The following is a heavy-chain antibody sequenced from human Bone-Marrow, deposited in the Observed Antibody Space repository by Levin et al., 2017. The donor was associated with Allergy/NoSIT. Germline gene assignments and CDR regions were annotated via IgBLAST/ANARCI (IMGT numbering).Heavy chain of an antibody. Sequence: AGGSLRLSCVASGFSFSSYAMHWVRQAPGKGLEWLAFISYDGRHEYYPHSVKGRFTISRDNSKNTLYLQMNSLRPEDTAVYYCARKHDLSSSDPRSAGYGMDVWGQGTTVAVSS. V-gene: IGHV3-30*04. J-gene: IGHJ6*02. D-gene: IGHD3-16*02. CDR3: ARKHDLSSSDPRSAGYGMDV. CDR2: ISYDGRHE. CDR1: GFSFSSYA.